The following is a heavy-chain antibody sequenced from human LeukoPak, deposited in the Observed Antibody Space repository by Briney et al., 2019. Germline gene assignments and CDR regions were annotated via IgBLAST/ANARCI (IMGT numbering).Heavy chain of an antibody. V-gene: IGHV3-48*01. CDR1: GFPFSSYG. CDR3: AREHTPYGSGCTAAY. D-gene: IGHD6-19*01. CDR2: VSPRSSTI. Sequence: PGGSLRLSRAASGFPFSSYGMNWVRQAPGRGLEWVSYVSPRSSTIYHADSVKGRFTISRDNAKNSLYLQMNSLRAEDTAVYYCAREHTPYGSGCTAAYWGQGTLVTVSS. J-gene: IGHJ4*02.